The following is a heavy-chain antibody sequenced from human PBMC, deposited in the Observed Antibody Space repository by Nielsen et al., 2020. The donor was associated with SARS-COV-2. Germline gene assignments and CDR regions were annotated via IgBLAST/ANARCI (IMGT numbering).Heavy chain of an antibody. D-gene: IGHD7-27*01. Sequence: GESLKISCAASGFTFSSCEMNWVRQAPGKGPERVSYITGSGRTIYYPDSVKGRFTMSRDNGKNSLYLHMNDLRVEDSAVYCCVTGNCGLRQRTWGQGTLVTVSS. J-gene: IGHJ4*02. V-gene: IGHV3-48*03. CDR3: VTGNCGLRQRT. CDR1: GFTFSSCE. CDR2: ITGSGRTI.